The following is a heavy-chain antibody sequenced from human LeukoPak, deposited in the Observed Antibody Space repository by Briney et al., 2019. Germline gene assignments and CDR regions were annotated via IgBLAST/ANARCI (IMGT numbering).Heavy chain of an antibody. CDR2: VNPSGST. J-gene: IGHJ4*02. V-gene: IGHV4-34*01. CDR3: ARGLYCTTSDCYKDY. D-gene: IGHD2-2*02. Sequence: SETLSLTCAVYGGSFRGYYWSWIRQSPGKGLEWIGEVNPSGSTNYNPSLKSRVTISEDTSKNQFSLKLTSVTAADTAVYYCARGLYCTTSDCYKDYWGQGTLVTVSS. CDR1: GGSFRGYY.